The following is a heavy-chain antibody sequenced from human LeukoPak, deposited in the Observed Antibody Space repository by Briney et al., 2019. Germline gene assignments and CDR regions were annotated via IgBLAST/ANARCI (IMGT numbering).Heavy chain of an antibody. CDR1: GGSISSGDYY. D-gene: IGHD6-13*01. J-gene: IGHJ4*02. Sequence: PSETLSLTCTVSGGSISSGDYYWSWIRQPPGKGLEWIGYIYYSGSTYYNPPLKSRVTISVDTSKNQFSLKLSSVTAADTAVYYCARDPGAAAQFDYWGQGTLVTVSS. CDR3: ARDPGAAAQFDY. V-gene: IGHV4-30-4*08. CDR2: IYYSGST.